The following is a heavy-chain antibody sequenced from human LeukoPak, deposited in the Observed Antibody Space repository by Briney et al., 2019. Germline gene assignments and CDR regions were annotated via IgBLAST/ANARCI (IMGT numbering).Heavy chain of an antibody. Sequence: ASMKVSCKASGYTFTNFDNNWVRQATGQGLEWMGWMNPNTGNAGYAQKFQDRVTITWDASISTAYMDLSSLRSEDTAVYYCARVGYSNSYDYWGQGTLVTVSS. D-gene: IGHD1-26*01. CDR3: ARVGYSNSYDY. V-gene: IGHV1-8*03. CDR1: GYTFTNFD. J-gene: IGHJ4*02. CDR2: MNPNTGNA.